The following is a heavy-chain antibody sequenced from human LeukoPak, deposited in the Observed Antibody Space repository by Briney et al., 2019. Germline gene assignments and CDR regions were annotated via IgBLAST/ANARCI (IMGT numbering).Heavy chain of an antibody. D-gene: IGHD1-26*01. CDR3: ARDLGIRVAFDI. CDR1: GFTFSSYS. Sequence: GGSLRLSCAASGFTFSSYSMNWVRQAPGKGLEWVSSISSSSSYIYYADSVKGRFTISRDNAKNSLNLQMNSLRAEDTAVYYCARDLGIRVAFDIWGQGTMVTVSS. CDR2: ISSSSSYI. J-gene: IGHJ3*02. V-gene: IGHV3-21*01.